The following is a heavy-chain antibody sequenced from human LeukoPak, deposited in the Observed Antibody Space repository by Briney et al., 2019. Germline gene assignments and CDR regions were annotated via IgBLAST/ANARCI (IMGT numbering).Heavy chain of an antibody. J-gene: IGHJ4*02. Sequence: SETLSLTCAVYGGSFSGYYWSWIRQPPGKGLEWIGYIYHSGSTYYNPSLKSRVTISVDRSKNQFSLKLSSVTAADTAVYYCARGSVVVTPFDYWGQGTLVTVSS. CDR2: IYHSGST. V-gene: IGHV4-34*01. D-gene: IGHD3-22*01. CDR3: ARGSVVVTPFDY. CDR1: GGSFSGYY.